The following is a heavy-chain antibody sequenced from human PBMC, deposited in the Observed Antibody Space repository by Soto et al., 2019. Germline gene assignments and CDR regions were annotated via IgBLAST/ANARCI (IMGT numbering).Heavy chain of an antibody. CDR1: GYTFTSYY. CDR2: INPSGGST. J-gene: IGHJ3*02. V-gene: IGHV1-46*01. CDR3: ARVRDIVVVPAAKSAFDI. D-gene: IGHD2-2*01. Sequence: ASVKVSCKASGYTFTSYYMHWVRQAPGQELEWMGIINPSGGSTSYAQKFQGRVTMTRDTSTSTVYMELSSLRSEDTAVYYCARVRDIVVVPAAKSAFDIWGQGTMVTVSS.